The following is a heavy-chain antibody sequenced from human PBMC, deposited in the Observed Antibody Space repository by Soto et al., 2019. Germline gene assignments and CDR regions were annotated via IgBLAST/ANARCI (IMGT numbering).Heavy chain of an antibody. CDR2: ISISSGYI. CDR3: ARAPLLSSRHVNSLYYYGMDV. CDR1: GFAFNSHS. D-gene: IGHD3-16*02. Sequence: EVQLVESGGGLVKPEGSLRLSCAASGFAFNSHSMTWVRQAPGKGLEWVSSISISSGYIYYADSVRGRFTISRDNSKNSLSLEINRLRVDDTAVYFCARAPLLSSRHVNSLYYYGMDVWGPGTTVTVAS. V-gene: IGHV3-21*01. J-gene: IGHJ6*02.